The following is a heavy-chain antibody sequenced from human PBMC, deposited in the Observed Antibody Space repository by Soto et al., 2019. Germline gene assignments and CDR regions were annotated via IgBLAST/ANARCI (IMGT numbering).Heavy chain of an antibody. Sequence: GGSLSLSCAASGFTFSSYAMNWVRQAPGKGLEWVSGISGRGTTTYYADSVKGRFTISRDNSMDTLYLQMNSLRAEDTALYYCAKDYGSGSYEYYYYYYALDVWGQGTTVTVSS. CDR1: GFTFSSYA. D-gene: IGHD3-10*01. CDR2: ISGRGTTT. CDR3: AKDYGSGSYEYYYYYYALDV. J-gene: IGHJ6*02. V-gene: IGHV3-23*01.